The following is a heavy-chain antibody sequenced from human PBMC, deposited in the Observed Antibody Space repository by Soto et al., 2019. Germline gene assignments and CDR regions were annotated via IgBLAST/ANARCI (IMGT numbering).Heavy chain of an antibody. D-gene: IGHD6-6*01. J-gene: IGHJ3*02. CDR1: GYTFTGYS. CDR3: ARDAHSSSSGSGGWAVRGYESNGFDN. Sequence: ASVKVSCKASGYTFTGYSMHWVRQAPGQGLEWMGWINPNSGGTNYAQKFQGWVTMTRDTSISTAYMEVSRLRADDTAVYYCARDAHSSSSGSGGWAVRGYESNGFDNWGQGTMFTVPS. V-gene: IGHV1-2*04. CDR2: INPNSGGT.